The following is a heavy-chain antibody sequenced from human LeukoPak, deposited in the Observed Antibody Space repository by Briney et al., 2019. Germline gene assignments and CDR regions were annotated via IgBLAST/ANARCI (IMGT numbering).Heavy chain of an antibody. J-gene: IGHJ4*02. Sequence: GGSLRLSCAASGFTFSSYSMNWIRQAPGKGLEWVSSISSSSSYIYYADSVKGRFTISRDNAKNSLYLQMNSLRAEDTAVYYCARDRKKRVDYWGQGTLVTVSS. CDR3: ARDRKKRVDY. CDR2: ISSSSSYI. D-gene: IGHD1-14*01. CDR1: GFTFSSYS. V-gene: IGHV3-21*01.